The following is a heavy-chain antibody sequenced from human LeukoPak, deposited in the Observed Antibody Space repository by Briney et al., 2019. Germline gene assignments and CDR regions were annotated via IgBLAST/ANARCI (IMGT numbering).Heavy chain of an antibody. J-gene: IGHJ6*02. CDR3: AREHGDYYYGMDV. Sequence: SETLSLTCTVSGGSISSYYWSWIRQPPGKGLEWIGYIYYSGSTNYNPSLKSRVTISVDTSKNRFSLKLSSVTAADTAVYYCAREHGDYYYGMDVWGQGTTVTVSS. D-gene: IGHD4-17*01. V-gene: IGHV4-59*01. CDR2: IYYSGST. CDR1: GGSISSYY.